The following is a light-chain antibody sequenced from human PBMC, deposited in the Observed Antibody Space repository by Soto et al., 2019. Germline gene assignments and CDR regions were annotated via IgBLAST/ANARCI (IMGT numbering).Light chain of an antibody. CDR3: SSYTSTSTYV. V-gene: IGLV2-14*01. Sequence: QSALTQPASVSGSPGQSITIFCTGTSSDVGGYNFVSWYQQHPGKAPKLIIYDVSDRPSGLSNRFSGSKSGNTASLTISGLQAEDEADSYCSSYTSTSTYVFGTGTKLTVL. CDR1: SSDVGGYNF. J-gene: IGLJ1*01. CDR2: DVS.